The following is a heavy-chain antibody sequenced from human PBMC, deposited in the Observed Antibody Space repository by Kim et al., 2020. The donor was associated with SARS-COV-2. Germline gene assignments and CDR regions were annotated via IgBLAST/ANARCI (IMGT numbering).Heavy chain of an antibody. V-gene: IGHV4-34*01. Sequence: LKSRVTISVDTSKNQFSLKLSSVTAADTAVYYCARAPRGGVRGVISWFDPWGQGTLVTVSS. D-gene: IGHD3-10*01. CDR3: ARAPRGGVRGVISWFDP. J-gene: IGHJ5*02.